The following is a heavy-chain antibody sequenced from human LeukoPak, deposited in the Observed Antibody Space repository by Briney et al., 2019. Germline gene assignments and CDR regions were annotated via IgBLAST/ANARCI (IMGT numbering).Heavy chain of an antibody. CDR1: GFTFKDYY. CDR2: LNPYSGGT. Sequence: ASVRVSCNTSGFTFKDYYIHWVRQAPGQGLEWMGWLNPYSGGTNYAQKFQGRVTLTRDTSITTAYMDLSSLTSDDTALYYCARALTRYSTAWYGYWGQGTLVTVSS. J-gene: IGHJ4*02. V-gene: IGHV1-2*02. CDR3: ARALTRYSTAWYGY. D-gene: IGHD6-19*01.